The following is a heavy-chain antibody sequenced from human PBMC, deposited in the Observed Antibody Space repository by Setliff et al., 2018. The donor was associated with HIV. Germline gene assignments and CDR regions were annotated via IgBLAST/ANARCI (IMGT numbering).Heavy chain of an antibody. J-gene: IGHJ4*02. D-gene: IGHD6-6*01. Sequence: GGSLRLSCAASGFTFSSYEMNWDRQAPGKGLEWVSYISSSGSTIYYADSVKGRFTISRDNAKNSLYVQMNSLRAEDTAVYYCARGGFSSSSDYFDYWGQGTLVTVSS. CDR3: ARGGFSSSSDYFDY. CDR1: GFTFSSYE. CDR2: ISSSGSTI. V-gene: IGHV3-48*03.